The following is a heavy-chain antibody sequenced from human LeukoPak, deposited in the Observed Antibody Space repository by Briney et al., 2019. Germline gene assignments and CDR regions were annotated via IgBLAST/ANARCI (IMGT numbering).Heavy chain of an antibody. J-gene: IGHJ3*02. CDR2: ISAYNGNT. Sequence: ASVKVSCKASGYTFTSYGISWVRQAPGQGLEWMGWISAYNGNTNYAQKLQGRVTMTTDTSTSTAYMELRGLRSDDTAVYYCARASIAVAGTAAGTGFDIWGQGTMVTVSS. CDR1: GYTFTSYG. CDR3: ARASIAVAGTAAGTGFDI. V-gene: IGHV1-18*01. D-gene: IGHD6-19*01.